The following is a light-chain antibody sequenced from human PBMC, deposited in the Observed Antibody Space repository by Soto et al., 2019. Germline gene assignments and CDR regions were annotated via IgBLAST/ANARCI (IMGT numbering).Light chain of an antibody. Sequence: QSVLTQPPSVSGSPGQSVTISCTGTSSDVGSYNRVSWYQQPPGTAPKVVIYEVSNRPSGVPDRFSGSKSGNTASLTISGLQAEYEADYYCSSYTTSATLVFGGGTKLTVL. J-gene: IGLJ2*01. CDR3: SSYTTSATLV. V-gene: IGLV2-18*02. CDR2: EVS. CDR1: SSDVGSYNR.